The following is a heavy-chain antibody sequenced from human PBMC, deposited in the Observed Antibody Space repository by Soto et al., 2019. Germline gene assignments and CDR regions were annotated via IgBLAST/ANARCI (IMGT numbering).Heavy chain of an antibody. CDR2: IYYSGST. D-gene: IGHD6-6*01. V-gene: IGHV4-30-4*01. CDR1: GGSISSGDYY. Sequence: QVQLQESGPGLVKPSQTLSLTCTVSGGSISSGDYYGSWIRQPPGKGLEWIGYIYYSGSTYYNPSLKSRVTISLDTSKNPFSLKLSSVTAADTAVYYCARVGSSIAVRPVDYWGQGTLVTVSS. J-gene: IGHJ4*02. CDR3: ARVGSSIAVRPVDY.